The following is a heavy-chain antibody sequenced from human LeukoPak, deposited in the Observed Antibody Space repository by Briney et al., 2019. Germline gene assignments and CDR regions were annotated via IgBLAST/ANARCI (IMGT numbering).Heavy chain of an antibody. Sequence: GGSLRLSCAASGFTFSSYGMHWVRQAPGKGLEWVAVIWYDGSNKYYADSVKGRFTISRDNSKNTLYLQMNSLRAEDTAVYYCARGRWELLGDAFDIWGQGTMVTVSS. CDR1: GFTFSSYG. CDR3: ARGRWELLGDAFDI. V-gene: IGHV3-33*08. CDR2: IWYDGSNK. D-gene: IGHD1-26*01. J-gene: IGHJ3*02.